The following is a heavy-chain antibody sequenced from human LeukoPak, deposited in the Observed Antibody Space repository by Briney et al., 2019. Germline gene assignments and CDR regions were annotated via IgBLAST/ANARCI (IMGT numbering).Heavy chain of an antibody. CDR2: MYHSGRT. J-gene: IGHJ5*02. Sequence: SETLSLTCAVYGGSFSGYYWSWIRQPPGKGLEWIGSMYHSGRTYYNPSLKSRVTISGDTSKNQFSLKLTSVTAADTAVYYCARVGNPLVTVFAWFDPWGQGTQVTISS. CDR3: ARVGNPLVTVFAWFDP. D-gene: IGHD3-3*01. V-gene: IGHV4-34*01. CDR1: GGSFSGYY.